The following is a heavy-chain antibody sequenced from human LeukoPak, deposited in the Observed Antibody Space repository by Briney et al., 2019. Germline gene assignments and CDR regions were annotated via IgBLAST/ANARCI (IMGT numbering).Heavy chain of an antibody. CDR1: GFTFSSYA. CDR2: IRGSGGST. J-gene: IGHJ6*03. CDR3: AKRRGLELTYYYHMDV. V-gene: IGHV3-23*01. Sequence: PGGSLRLSCAASGFTFSSYAMSWVRQAPGKGLQWVSAIRGSGGSTYYADSVKGRFTISRDNSKNTLYLQMNSLRADDTAVYYCAKRRGLELTYYYHMDVWGKGTTVTVSS. D-gene: IGHD1-7*01.